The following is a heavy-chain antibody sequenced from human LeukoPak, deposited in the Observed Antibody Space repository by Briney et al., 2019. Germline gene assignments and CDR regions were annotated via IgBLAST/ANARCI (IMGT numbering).Heavy chain of an antibody. J-gene: IGHJ3*02. CDR2: INHSGST. CDR3: ARGGDAFDI. CDR1: GGSFSGYY. V-gene: IGHV4-34*01. Sequence: SETLSLTCAVYGGSFSGYYWSWIRQPPGKGLEWVGEINHSGSTNYNPSLKSRVTISVDTSKNQFSLKLSSVTAADTAVYYCARGGDAFDIWGQGTMVTVSS.